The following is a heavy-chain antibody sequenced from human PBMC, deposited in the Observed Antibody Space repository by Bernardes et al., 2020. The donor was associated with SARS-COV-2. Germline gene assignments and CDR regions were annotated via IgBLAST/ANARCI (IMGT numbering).Heavy chain of an antibody. Sequence: LCVSSGFAFSDFGMAWVRKGPGKGLEWVSTLNTDGESTHYADSVKGRFTISRDNSKNMLYLQMNSLRAEDTAVYYCANDAGVDVFFDYWGQGTLVTVSS. CDR3: ANDAGVDVFFDY. D-gene: IGHD7-27*01. V-gene: IGHV3-23*01. J-gene: IGHJ4*02. CDR1: GFAFSDFG. CDR2: LNTDGEST.